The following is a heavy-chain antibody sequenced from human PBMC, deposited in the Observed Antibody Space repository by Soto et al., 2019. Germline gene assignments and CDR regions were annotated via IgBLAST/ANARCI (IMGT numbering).Heavy chain of an antibody. CDR1: GFTFSNAW. D-gene: IGHD3-3*01. J-gene: IGHJ4*02. CDR2: IKSKTDGGTT. CDR3: TTGGTIFGGVISARPPFDS. V-gene: IGHV3-15*01. Sequence: NPGGSLRLSCAASGFTFSNAWMSWVRQAPGKGLEWVGRIKSKTDGGTTDYAAPVKGRFTISRDDSKNTLYLQMNSLKTEDTAVYYCTTGGTIFGGVISARPPFDSWGQETLVTVSS.